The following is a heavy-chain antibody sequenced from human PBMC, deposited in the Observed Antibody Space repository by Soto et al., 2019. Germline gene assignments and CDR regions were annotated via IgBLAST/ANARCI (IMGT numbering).Heavy chain of an antibody. D-gene: IGHD3-10*01. CDR3: ARDSGDGSASSVNHYLDC. CDR2: IKRDASEK. V-gene: IGHV3-7*01. CDR1: GFAFGNYW. J-gene: IGHJ4*02. Sequence: EVQLVESGGGLVQPGGSLRLSCAASGFAFGNYWMSWVRQVPGKGLEWLGTIKRDASEKKYVDSVRGRFTMSRDNAKNSLYLQMDSLRGEDTAVYYCARDSGDGSASSVNHYLDCWGQGTLVIVSS.